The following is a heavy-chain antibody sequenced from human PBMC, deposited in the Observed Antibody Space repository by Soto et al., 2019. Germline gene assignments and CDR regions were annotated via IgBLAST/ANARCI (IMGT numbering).Heavy chain of an antibody. V-gene: IGHV3-13*01. CDR1: GFTFSSYD. Sequence: GGSLRLSCAASGFTFSSYDMHWVRQATGKGLEWVSAIGTAGDTYYPGSVKGRFTISRENAKNSLYLQMNSLRAGDTAVYYCARGKRVDSSGWFTPLDYWGQGTLVTVSS. CDR3: ARGKRVDSSGWFTPLDY. D-gene: IGHD6-19*01. CDR2: IGTAGDT. J-gene: IGHJ4*02.